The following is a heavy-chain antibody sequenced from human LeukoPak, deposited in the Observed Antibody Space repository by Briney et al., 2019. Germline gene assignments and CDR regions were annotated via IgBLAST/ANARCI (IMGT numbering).Heavy chain of an antibody. Sequence: GASVKVSCKASGYTFTSSYMHWVRQAPGQGLEWMGIINPSGASTSYAQKFQGRVTMTRDTSTSTVYMELSSLRSEDTAVYYCATDLGGYGMDVWGQGTTVTVSS. CDR3: ATDLGGYGMDV. CDR2: INPSGAST. V-gene: IGHV1-46*01. D-gene: IGHD3-16*01. CDR1: GYTFTSSY. J-gene: IGHJ6*02.